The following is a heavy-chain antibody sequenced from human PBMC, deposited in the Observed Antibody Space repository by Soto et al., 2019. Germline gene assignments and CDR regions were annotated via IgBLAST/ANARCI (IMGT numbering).Heavy chain of an antibody. CDR1: GYTFTVYY. D-gene: IGHD1-26*01. J-gene: IGHJ4*02. V-gene: IGHV1-2*02. CDR2: INPKSGGT. Sequence: QVQLVQSGAEVKKPGASVNVSCKASGYTFTVYYMHWVRQAPGQGLEWMGWINPKSGGTMYPQKFQGRVTMTWDTPLSTAYMALTRRRSDDRAVYYWAGDLAKGGGRAAFDYWGQGTLVTVSS. CDR3: AGDLAKGGGRAAFDY.